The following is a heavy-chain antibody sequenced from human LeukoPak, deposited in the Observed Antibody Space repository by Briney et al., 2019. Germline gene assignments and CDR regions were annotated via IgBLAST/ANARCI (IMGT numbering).Heavy chain of an antibody. CDR3: ASSMPLGDFWSGYYTY. V-gene: IGHV3-66*01. Sequence: GGSLRLSCAASGFTVSSNYMSWVRQAPGKGLEWVSVIYSGGSTYYADSVKGRFTISRDNSKNTLYLQMNSLRAEDTAVYYCASSMPLGDFWSGYYTYWGQGTLVTVSS. D-gene: IGHD3-3*01. CDR2: IYSGGST. J-gene: IGHJ4*02. CDR1: GFTVSSNY.